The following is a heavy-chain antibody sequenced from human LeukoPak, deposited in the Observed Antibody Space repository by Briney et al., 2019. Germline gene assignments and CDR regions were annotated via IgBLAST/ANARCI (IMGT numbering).Heavy chain of an antibody. Sequence: SETLSLTCTVSGGSISSYYWSWIRQPPGKGLEWIGYIYYSGSTNYNPSLKSRVTISVDTSKNQFSLKLSSVTAADTAVYYCARDYYGSGSYYSADAFDIWGQGTMVTVSS. CDR3: ARDYYGSGSYYSADAFDI. V-gene: IGHV4-59*01. CDR2: IYYSGST. CDR1: GGSISSYY. J-gene: IGHJ3*02. D-gene: IGHD3-10*01.